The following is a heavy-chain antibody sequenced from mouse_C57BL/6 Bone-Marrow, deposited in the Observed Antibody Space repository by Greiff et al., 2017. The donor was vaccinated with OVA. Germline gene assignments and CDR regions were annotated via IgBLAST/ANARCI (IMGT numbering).Heavy chain of an antibody. V-gene: IGHV1-82*01. CDR2: IYPGDGDT. D-gene: IGHD2-12*01. CDR1: GYAFSSSW. Sequence: VKLMESGPELVKPGASVKISCKASGYAFSSSWMNWVKQRPGTGLEWIGRIYPGDGDTKYNGKFKGKATLTADKYSSTAYMQRISLTSEDSAVYFCACIWEVVYDEGYAMDYWGQGTSVTVSS. CDR3: ACIWEVVYDEGYAMDY. J-gene: IGHJ4*01.